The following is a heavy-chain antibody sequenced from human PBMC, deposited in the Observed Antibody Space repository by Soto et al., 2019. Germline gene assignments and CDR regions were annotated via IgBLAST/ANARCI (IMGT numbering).Heavy chain of an antibody. J-gene: IGHJ6*03. CDR2: IGTAGDT. V-gene: IGHV3-13*01. D-gene: IGHD3-10*01. Sequence: GGSLRLSCAASGFTFSSYDMHWVRQATGKGLEWVSAIGTAGDTYYPGSVKGRFTISRENAKNSLYLQMNSLRAGDTAVYYCARWGYGSGSYELSGMDVWGKGTTVTVSS. CDR3: ARWGYGSGSYELSGMDV. CDR1: GFTFSSYD.